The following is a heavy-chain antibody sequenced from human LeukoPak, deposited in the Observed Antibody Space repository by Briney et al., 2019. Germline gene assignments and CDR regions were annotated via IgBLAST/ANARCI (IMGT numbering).Heavy chain of an antibody. V-gene: IGHV3-33*01. D-gene: IGHD2-21*02. Sequence: GRSLRLSCAASGFTFSSYGMHWVRQAPGKGLEWVAVIWYDGSNKYYADSVKGRFTISRDNSKNTLYPQMNSLRAEDTAVYYCARDHDCGGDCSPDYWGQGTLVTVSS. CDR1: GFTFSSYG. J-gene: IGHJ4*02. CDR2: IWYDGSNK. CDR3: ARDHDCGGDCSPDY.